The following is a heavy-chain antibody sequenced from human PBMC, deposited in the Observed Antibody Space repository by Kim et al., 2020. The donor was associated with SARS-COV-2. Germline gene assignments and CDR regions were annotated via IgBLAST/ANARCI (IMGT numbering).Heavy chain of an antibody. V-gene: IGHV3-11*05. CDR2: ISSSSSYT. CDR1: GFTFSDYY. D-gene: IGHD3-16*02. Sequence: GGSLRLSCAASGFTFSDYYMSWIRQAPGKGLEWVSYISSSSSYTNYADSVKGRFIISRDNAKNSLYLQMNSLRAADTNVYYCARVGYDDVWGSYRNYYYYYGIDVWGQGTTVTVPS. J-gene: IGHJ6*02. CDR3: ARVGYDDVWGSYRNYYYYYGIDV.